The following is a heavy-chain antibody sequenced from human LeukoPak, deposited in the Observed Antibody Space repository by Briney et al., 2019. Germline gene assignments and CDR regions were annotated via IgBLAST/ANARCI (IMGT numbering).Heavy chain of an antibody. CDR1: GHSTTRGYY. CDR3: SRPLPVPSPFAL. D-gene: IGHD3-10*01. J-gene: IGHJ4*02. CDR2: FFQSEKS. Sequence: SETLSLTCGISGHSTTRGYYWAWFRQSPGKGPEWIATFFQSEKSFYNASLESRVIMSLDTSKSQFSLNLTSVTAAGTAVYYCSRPLPVPSPFALWGQGTTSPSPQ. V-gene: IGHV4-38-2*01.